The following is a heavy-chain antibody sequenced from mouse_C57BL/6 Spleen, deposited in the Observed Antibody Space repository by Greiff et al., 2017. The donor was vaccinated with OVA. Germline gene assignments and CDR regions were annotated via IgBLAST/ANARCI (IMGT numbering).Heavy chain of an antibody. J-gene: IGHJ2*01. Sequence: QVQLQQPGAELVKPGASVKMSCKASGYTFTSYWITWVKQRPGQGLEWIGDIYPGSGSTNYNEKFKSKATLTVDTSSSTAYMQLSSLTSGDSAVYYCAREGGSTVVDYFDYWGQGTTLTVSS. V-gene: IGHV1-55*01. D-gene: IGHD1-1*01. CDR1: GYTFTSYW. CDR3: AREGGSTVVDYFDY. CDR2: IYPGSGST.